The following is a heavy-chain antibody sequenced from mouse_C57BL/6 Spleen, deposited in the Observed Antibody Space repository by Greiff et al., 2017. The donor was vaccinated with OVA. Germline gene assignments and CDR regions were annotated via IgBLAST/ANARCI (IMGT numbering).Heavy chain of an antibody. D-gene: IGHD3-2*02. V-gene: IGHV14-3*01. CDR2: IGPANGTT. CDR1: GFTISNTY. CDR3: ARYGQLRLPDYNAMDY. J-gene: IGHJ4*01. Sequence: VLLLQSVAGLVRPGASLKFSCAASGFTISNTYMHWVHQTPEQGLEWIACIGPANGTTNYATNFQGKATITADTSSNTDYLQLSSLTSEDTAIYYCARYGQLRLPDYNAMDYWGQGTSVTVSS.